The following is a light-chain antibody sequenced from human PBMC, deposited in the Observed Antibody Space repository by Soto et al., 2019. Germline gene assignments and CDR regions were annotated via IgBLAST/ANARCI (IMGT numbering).Light chain of an antibody. CDR1: QSVSSY. CDR2: DAS. J-gene: IGKJ1*01. V-gene: IGKV3-11*01. CDR3: QQRSNWPPIT. Sequence: EIVLTKSPGTLSLSPGERATLSCRASQSVSSYLAWYQQKPGQAPRLLIYDASNRATGIPARFSGSGSGTDFTLTISSLEPEDFAVYYCQQRSNWPPITFGQGTKVDI.